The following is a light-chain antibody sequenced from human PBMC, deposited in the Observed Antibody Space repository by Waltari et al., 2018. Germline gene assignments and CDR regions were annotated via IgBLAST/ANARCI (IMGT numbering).Light chain of an antibody. CDR1: SSTIGTNT. CDR2: SYN. J-gene: IGLJ3*02. Sequence: QSVLTQPPSASGTPGQRVTISCSGSSSTIGTNTVIWYQHPPGTAPNLLIYSYNLRPSGVPDRFSGSKSGTSAYLVISGPQSEDEADYYCAAWNDSPNGWVFGGGTKLTVL. V-gene: IGLV1-44*01. CDR3: AAWNDSPNGWV.